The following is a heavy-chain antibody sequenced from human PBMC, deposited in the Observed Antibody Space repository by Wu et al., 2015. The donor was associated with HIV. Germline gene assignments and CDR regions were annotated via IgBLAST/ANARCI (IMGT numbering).Heavy chain of an antibody. CDR3: ARAVFEWEPYCGGDSPPVTGSVATYYYMDV. CDR1: GGTFSSYA. Sequence: QVQLVQSGAEVKKPGSSVKVSCKASGGTFSSYAISWVRQAPGQGLEWMGGIIPIFGTANYAQKFQGRVTITADESTSTAYMELSSLRSEDTAVYYCARAVFEWEPYCGGDSPPVTGSVATYYYMDVWGQRDHGSPVSS. D-gene: IGHD2-21*01. V-gene: IGHV1-69*12. CDR2: IIPIFGTA. J-gene: IGHJ6*03.